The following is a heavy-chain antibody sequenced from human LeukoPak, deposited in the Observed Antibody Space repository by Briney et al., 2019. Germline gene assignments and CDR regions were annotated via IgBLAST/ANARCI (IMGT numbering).Heavy chain of an antibody. CDR1: GYTFTNYG. CDR3: ARTPHTDHGDYASTDY. Sequence: ASVKVSCKASGYTFTNYGISWVRQAPGQGLEWVGWISAYNGNRNYAQKLQGRVTTTTDTSTSTAYMELRSLRSDDTAVYYCARTPHTDHGDYASTDYWGQGTLVTVSS. D-gene: IGHD4-17*01. CDR2: ISAYNGNR. V-gene: IGHV1-18*01. J-gene: IGHJ4*02.